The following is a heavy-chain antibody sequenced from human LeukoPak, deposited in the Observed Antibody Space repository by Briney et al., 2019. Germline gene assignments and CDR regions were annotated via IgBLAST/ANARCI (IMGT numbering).Heavy chain of an antibody. V-gene: IGHV3-9*01. Sequence: GGSLRLSCAASGFTFDDYAMHWVRHAPGKGLEWVSGISWNSGSIGYADSVKGRFTISRDNAKNSLYLQMNSLRAEDTALYYCAKLGSGRKNGFDYWGQGTLVTVSS. CDR3: AKLGSGRKNGFDY. CDR2: ISWNSGSI. D-gene: IGHD6-19*01. CDR1: GFTFDDYA. J-gene: IGHJ4*02.